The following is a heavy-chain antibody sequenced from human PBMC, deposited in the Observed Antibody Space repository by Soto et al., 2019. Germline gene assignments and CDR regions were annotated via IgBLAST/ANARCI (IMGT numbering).Heavy chain of an antibody. D-gene: IGHD3-22*01. CDR2: LIPMFGVI. Sequence: QVQLVQSGAEVKKSGSSVRLSCRASGYTFRNFAISWLRQVPGQGLEWLGGLIPMFGVINHAQKFQGRVTSTADESPHTAYMALSSLRSDDTATYYCARSRDLASSMDYYAAWDVWGQGTTVTVSS. V-gene: IGHV1-69*01. CDR1: GYTFRNFA. J-gene: IGHJ6*02. CDR3: ARSRDLASSMDYYAAWDV.